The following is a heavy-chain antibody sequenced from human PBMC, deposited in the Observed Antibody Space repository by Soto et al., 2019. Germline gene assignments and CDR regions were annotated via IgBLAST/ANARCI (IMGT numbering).Heavy chain of an antibody. J-gene: IGHJ6*02. CDR1: GYTFTSYG. Sequence: ASVKVSCKASGYTFTSYGISWVRQAPGQGLEWMGWISAYNGNTNYAQKLQGRVTMTTDTSTSTAYMELRSLRSEDTAVYYCARVVVVIPPGYYHAMDVWGQGTTVTVSS. CDR2: ISAYNGNT. CDR3: ARVVVVIPPGYYHAMDV. D-gene: IGHD3-22*01. V-gene: IGHV1-18*01.